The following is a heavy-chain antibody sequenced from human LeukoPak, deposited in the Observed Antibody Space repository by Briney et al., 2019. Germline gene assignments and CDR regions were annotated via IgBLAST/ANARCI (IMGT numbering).Heavy chain of an antibody. CDR2: IYDTVST. D-gene: IGHD3-10*01. J-gene: IGHJ4*02. V-gene: IGHV4-59*01. Sequence: SETLSLTCTVSGASISTYYWSWIRQPPGKGLERIGHIYDTVSTQYNPSLKSRVTISVDTSKNQFSLKLNSVTAADTAVYYCARGDFGSGSSLRVFDSWGQGTLVTVSS. CDR3: ARGDFGSGSSLRVFDS. CDR1: GASISTYY.